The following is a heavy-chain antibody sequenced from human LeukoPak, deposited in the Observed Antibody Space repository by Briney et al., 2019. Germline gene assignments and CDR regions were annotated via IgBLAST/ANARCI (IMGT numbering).Heavy chain of an antibody. D-gene: IGHD3-10*01. CDR1: GGSISSSSYY. CDR3: GRDFRVVGGVTPKERPQNCSDP. CDR2: IYYSGST. Sequence: SETLSLTCKVSGGSISSSSYYWGWIRQPPGKGLEWIGIIYYSGSTYYNPSLKSRVTISVDTSKNQFSLKLSSVTAADTAVYYWGRDFRVVGGVTPKERPQNCSDPGGQGTLVTVSS. V-gene: IGHV4-39*07. J-gene: IGHJ5*02.